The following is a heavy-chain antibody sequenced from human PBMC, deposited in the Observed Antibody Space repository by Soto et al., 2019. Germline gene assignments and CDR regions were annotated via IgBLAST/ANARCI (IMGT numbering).Heavy chain of an antibody. CDR1: GFTFSSYA. V-gene: IGHV3-23*01. Sequence: WGSLRLSCAASGFTFSSYAMIFFRQSPFKGLEWVSAISGSGGSTYYADSVKGRFTISRDNSKNTLYLQMNSLRAEDTAVYYCAKEFPTNYYDSSGRGDYWGQGTLVTVSS. CDR3: AKEFPTNYYDSSGRGDY. CDR2: ISGSGGST. J-gene: IGHJ4*02. D-gene: IGHD3-22*01.